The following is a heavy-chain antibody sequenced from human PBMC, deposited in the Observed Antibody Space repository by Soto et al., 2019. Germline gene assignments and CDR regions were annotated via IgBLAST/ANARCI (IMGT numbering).Heavy chain of an antibody. CDR3: VRPRPSGENCGMDV. J-gene: IGHJ6*02. CDR1: GLTVSHNY. V-gene: IGHV3-53*01. D-gene: IGHD3-10*01. CDR2: LYAEGTT. Sequence: EVQLVESGGGLIQPGGSLRLSCVASGLTVSHNYMAWVRQAPEMGLEWVSILYAEGTTYYADSVKGRFTISRDSSKNTLFLQMDSLRAEDTAVYYCVRPRPSGENCGMDVWGQGTTVTVSS.